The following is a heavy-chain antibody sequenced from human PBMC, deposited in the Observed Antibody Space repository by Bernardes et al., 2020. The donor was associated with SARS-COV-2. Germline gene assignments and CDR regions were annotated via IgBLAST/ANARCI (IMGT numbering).Heavy chain of an antibody. V-gene: IGHV4-59*08. CDR3: ARGHESIATYNWFDP. CDR1: GGSISSYY. Sequence: SETLSLTCTVSGGSISSYYWSWIRQPPGKGLEWIGYIYYSGSTNYNPSLKSRVTISVDTSKNQFSLKLSSVTAADTAVYYCARGHESIATYNWFDPWGQGSLGTVSP. CDR2: IYYSGST. D-gene: IGHD6-6*01. J-gene: IGHJ5*02.